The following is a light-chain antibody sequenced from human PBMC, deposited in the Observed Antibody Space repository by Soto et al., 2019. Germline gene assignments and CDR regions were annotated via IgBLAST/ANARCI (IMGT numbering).Light chain of an antibody. J-gene: IGLJ1*01. CDR3: SCSPSSSTLYV. Sequence: QSALTQPASVSGSTGQSITISCTGTSSDVGGYNYVSWYQQHPGKAPKLMIYDVSNRPSGVSNRFSGSKSGNTASLTISGLQAEDENDYYCSCSPSSSTLYVFGTGTKVPVL. CDR1: SSDVGGYNY. CDR2: DVS. V-gene: IGLV2-14*01.